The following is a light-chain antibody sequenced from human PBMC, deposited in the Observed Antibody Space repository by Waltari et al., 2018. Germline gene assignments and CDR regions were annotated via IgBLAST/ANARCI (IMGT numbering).Light chain of an antibody. CDR3: QKYDSAPFT. V-gene: IGKV1-27*01. CDR2: ASS. Sequence: DIQMTQSPSSLSASVGDRVTITCRASQGITNFLAWYQQKPGKVAKLLIYASSTLPSGVPSRFSGGGSGTDFTLTINTLQPEDVATYYCQKYDSAPFTFGPGTKVNI. CDR1: QGITNF. J-gene: IGKJ3*01.